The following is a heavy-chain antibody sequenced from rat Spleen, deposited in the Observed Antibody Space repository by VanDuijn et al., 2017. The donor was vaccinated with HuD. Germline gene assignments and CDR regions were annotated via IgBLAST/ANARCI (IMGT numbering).Heavy chain of an antibody. CDR2: INSAGTT. V-gene: IGHV3-3*01. J-gene: IGHJ3*01. D-gene: IGHD1-1*01. Sequence: EVQLQETGPGLVQPSQSLSLTCSVTDYSITSNFWGWIRKLPGNKMEWMGYINSAGTTNYNPSLKSRISITRDTSKNQFFLQVSSVTTEDTATYYCARSEGVHYYLPFADWGQGTLVTISS. CDR3: ARSEGVHYYLPFAD. CDR1: DYSITSNF.